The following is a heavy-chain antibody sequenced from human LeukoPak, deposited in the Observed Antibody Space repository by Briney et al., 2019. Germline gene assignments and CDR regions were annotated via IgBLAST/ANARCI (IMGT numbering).Heavy chain of an antibody. D-gene: IGHD7-27*01. CDR2: ISSSATTI. CDR3: TRDRWGKYYFDY. V-gene: IGHV3-11*01. J-gene: IGHJ4*02. Sequence: PGGSLRLSCATSGFPFSDFYMSWIRQAPGKGLEWVSYISSSATTIYYADTVEGRFTISRDNAKNSLHLQMNNLRAEGTAMYYCTRDRWGKYYFDYWGQGTLVTVSS. CDR1: GFPFSDFY.